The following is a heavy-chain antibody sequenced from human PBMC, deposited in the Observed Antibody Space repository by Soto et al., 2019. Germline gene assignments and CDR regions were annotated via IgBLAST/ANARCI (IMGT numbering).Heavy chain of an antibody. CDR1: GFTFSRYG. Sequence: QVQLVESGGGVVQPGRSLRLSCVASGFTFSRYGMHWVRQAPGKGLEWGAVIWNDGSKQVYDDYVKGRFTISRDKSKKTLYLEMDSLRDEDTSVYYCARDDDYEANAIDLWGQGTLVTVSS. J-gene: IGHJ5*02. D-gene: IGHD4-17*01. CDR3: ARDDDYEANAIDL. CDR2: IWNDGSKQ. V-gene: IGHV3-33*01.